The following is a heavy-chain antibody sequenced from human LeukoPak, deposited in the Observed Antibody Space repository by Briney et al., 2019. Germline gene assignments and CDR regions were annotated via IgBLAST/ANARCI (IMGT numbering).Heavy chain of an antibody. Sequence: GGSLRLSCAASGFTFSSYSMNWVRQAPGKGLEWVSSISSSSSYIYYADSVKGRFTISRDNAKNSLYLEMNSLRAEDTALYYCVKDGYYGSGSYFLQVAYMDVWGIGTTVTVSS. CDR3: VKDGYYGSGSYFLQVAYMDV. J-gene: IGHJ6*03. D-gene: IGHD3-10*01. CDR2: ISSSSSYI. CDR1: GFTFSSYS. V-gene: IGHV3-21*04.